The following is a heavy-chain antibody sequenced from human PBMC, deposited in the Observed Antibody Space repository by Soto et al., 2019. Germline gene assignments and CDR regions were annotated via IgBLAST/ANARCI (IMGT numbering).Heavy chain of an antibody. CDR3: ARERSFGVVIILLGY. D-gene: IGHD3-3*01. Sequence: PGGSLRLSCAASGFTVSSNYMSWVRQAPGKGLEWVSVIYSGGSTYYADSVKGRFTISRDNSKNTLYLQMNSLRAEDTAVYYCARERSFGVVIILLGYWGQGTPVTVSS. J-gene: IGHJ4*02. V-gene: IGHV3-53*01. CDR1: GFTVSSNY. CDR2: IYSGGST.